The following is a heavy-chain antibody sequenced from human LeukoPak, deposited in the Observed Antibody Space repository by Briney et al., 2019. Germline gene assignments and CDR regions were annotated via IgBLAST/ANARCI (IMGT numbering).Heavy chain of an antibody. CDR2: ISHDGSDK. V-gene: IGHV3-30*18. J-gene: IGHJ4*02. Sequence: GGSLRLSCAASGFTFFSSYGMHWVRQAPGKGLEWVAVISHDGSDKYYVDSVKGRFTISRDNSNNTLYLQMNTLRTEDTAVYYCAKDSSGSYYSGGFDYWGQGALVTVSS. CDR3: AKDSSGSYYSGGFDY. CDR1: GFTFFSSYG. D-gene: IGHD3-10*01.